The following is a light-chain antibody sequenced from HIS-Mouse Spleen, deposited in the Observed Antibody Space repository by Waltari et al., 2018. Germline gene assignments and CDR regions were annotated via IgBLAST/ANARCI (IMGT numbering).Light chain of an antibody. CDR1: PSVSSSY. Sequence: ELVLTQSPGTLSLSPGKRATLSCRASPSVSSSYLAWYQQKPGQAPRLLIYGASSRATGIPDRFSGSGSGTDFTLTISRLEPEDFAVYYCQQYGSSPRTFGQGTKLEIK. CDR2: GAS. CDR3: QQYGSSPRT. V-gene: IGKV3-20*01. J-gene: IGKJ2*01.